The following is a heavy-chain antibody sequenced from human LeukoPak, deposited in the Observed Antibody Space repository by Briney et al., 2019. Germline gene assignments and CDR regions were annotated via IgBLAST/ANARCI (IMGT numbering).Heavy chain of an antibody. D-gene: IGHD3-16*02. Sequence: GGSLRLSCAGSGFTFSSYGIHWVRQAPGKGLESVAFIRYDGSKKYYTDSVKGRFTISRDNSKNTLYLQMNSLRAEDTAVYYCAKGGVTFGGVLDNHYFDYWGQGTLVTVSS. J-gene: IGHJ4*02. CDR2: IRYDGSKK. CDR3: AKGGVTFGGVLDNHYFDY. CDR1: GFTFSSYG. V-gene: IGHV3-30*02.